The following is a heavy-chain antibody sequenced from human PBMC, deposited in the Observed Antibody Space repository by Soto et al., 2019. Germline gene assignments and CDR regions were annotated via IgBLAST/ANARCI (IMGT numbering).Heavy chain of an antibody. CDR2: IIPILGIA. J-gene: IGHJ5*02. CDR3: ASPPTGTGFDP. D-gene: IGHD3-10*01. V-gene: IGHV1-69*02. Sequence: QVQLVQSAAEVRKPGSSVKVSSKASGGTFSSYTISWVRQAPGQGLEWMGRIIPILGIANYAQKFQGRVTITADKSTSTAYMELSSLRSEDTAVYYCASPPTGTGFDPWGQGTLVTVSS. CDR1: GGTFSSYT.